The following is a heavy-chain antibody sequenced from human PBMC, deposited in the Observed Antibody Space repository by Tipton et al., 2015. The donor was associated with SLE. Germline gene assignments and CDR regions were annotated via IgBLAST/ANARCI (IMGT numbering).Heavy chain of an antibody. V-gene: IGHV4-34*01. Sequence: LRLSCTVYGGSFSGYYRSWFRQTPEKGLEWIGEINYSGTTNYSPSLESRASISEDTSKNQFTLRLTSVTAADTAVYYCARGGDSSRLRDAFAVWGQGTMVTVSS. J-gene: IGHJ3*01. D-gene: IGHD6-13*01. CDR2: INYSGTT. CDR3: ARGGDSSRLRDAFAV. CDR1: GGSFSGYY.